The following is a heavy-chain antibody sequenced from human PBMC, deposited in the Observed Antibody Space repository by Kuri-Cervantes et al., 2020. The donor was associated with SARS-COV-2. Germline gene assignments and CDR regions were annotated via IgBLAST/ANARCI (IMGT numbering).Heavy chain of an antibody. D-gene: IGHD1-14*01. CDR2: VSDTGSR. Sequence: GSLRLSCIVSGDSMSGSYWTWMRKSPGRGLEWIGYVSDTGSRYNPSLGSRVTISVDTSKNQFSLRLTSVTAADTALYSCAKDKIGDGKPIIYWGQGILVTVSS. CDR3: AKDKIGDGKPIIY. V-gene: IGHV4-59*01. CDR1: GDSMSGSY. J-gene: IGHJ4*02.